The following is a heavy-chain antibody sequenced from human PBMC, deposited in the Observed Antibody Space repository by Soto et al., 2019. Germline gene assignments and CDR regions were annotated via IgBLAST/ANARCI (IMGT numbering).Heavy chain of an antibody. CDR2: IYPGDSDT. CDR1: GYSFTSYW. J-gene: IGHJ6*02. D-gene: IGHD2-2*01. CDR3: ARVVVVPAAMPVVYYYYGMAV. Sequence: PGESLKISCKGSGYSFTSYWIGGGRQMPGKGLEWMGIIYPGDSDTRYSPSFQGQVTISADKSISTAYLQWSSLKASDTAMYYCARVVVVPAAMPVVYYYYGMAVWGQGTTVTVSS. V-gene: IGHV5-51*01.